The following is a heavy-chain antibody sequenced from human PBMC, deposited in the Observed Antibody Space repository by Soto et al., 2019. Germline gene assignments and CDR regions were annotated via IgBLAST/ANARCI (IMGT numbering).Heavy chain of an antibody. Sequence: VQLVQSGAEVKKPGSSVKVSCRASGATFRSYAFTWVRQAPGQGLEWMGGISPIFGSTIYARQFQGRVTITADDSASTADMDLNSLSSEDTAVYYCAGDYGVYDWYGMDVWGQGTTVTVSS. D-gene: IGHD4-17*01. CDR2: ISPIFGST. J-gene: IGHJ6*02. V-gene: IGHV1-69*01. CDR1: GATFRSYA. CDR3: AGDYGVYDWYGMDV.